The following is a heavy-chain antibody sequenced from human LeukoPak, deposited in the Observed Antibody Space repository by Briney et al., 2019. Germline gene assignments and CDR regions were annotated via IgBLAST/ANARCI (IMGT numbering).Heavy chain of an antibody. Sequence: GGSLRLSCAAPGFTFSSYGMSWVRQVPGKGLEWVSGISGSGVITYYADSVKGRFTISRDNSKNTLYPQMDSLRAEDTAVYYCAKHAGITRLTKDYWGQGTLVTVSS. D-gene: IGHD1-7*01. V-gene: IGHV3-23*01. CDR2: ISGSGVIT. J-gene: IGHJ4*02. CDR3: AKHAGITRLTKDY. CDR1: GFTFSSYG.